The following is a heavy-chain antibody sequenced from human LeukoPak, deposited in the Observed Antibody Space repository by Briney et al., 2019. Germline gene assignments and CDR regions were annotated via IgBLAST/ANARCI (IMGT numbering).Heavy chain of an antibody. D-gene: IGHD3-10*01. V-gene: IGHV1-69*02. CDR3: ATNYYGSGSYTYYFDY. J-gene: IGHJ4*02. CDR1: GGTFSSYT. CDR2: IIPILGIA. Sequence: SVKVSCKASGGTFSSYTISWVRRAPGQGLEWMGRIIPILGIANYAQKFQGRVTITADKSTSTAYMELSSLRSEDTAVYYCATNYYGSGSYTYYFDYWGQGTLVTVSS.